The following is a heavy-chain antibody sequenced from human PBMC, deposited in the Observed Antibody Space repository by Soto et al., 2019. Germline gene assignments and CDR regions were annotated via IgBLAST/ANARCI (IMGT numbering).Heavy chain of an antibody. CDR1: GVTFSRYA. V-gene: IGHV3-23*01. Sequence: PWGFLKLSFGASGVTFSRYAMSWVSQAPGKGLEWVSAISGSGGSTYYADSVKGRFTISRDNSKNTLYLQMNSLRAEDTAVYYCAHTKGYSYGVWYFDYWGQGTLVTVSS. D-gene: IGHD5-18*01. CDR3: AHTKGYSYGVWYFDY. CDR2: ISGSGGST. J-gene: IGHJ4*02.